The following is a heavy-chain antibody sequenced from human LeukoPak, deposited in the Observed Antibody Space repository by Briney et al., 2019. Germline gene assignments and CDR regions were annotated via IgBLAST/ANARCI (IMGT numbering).Heavy chain of an antibody. CDR1: GFTFSSYS. Sequence: PGGSLRPSCAASGFTFSSYSMNWVRQAPGKGLECVSYIDSSSSSIYYADSVKGRFTISRDNAKNSLYLQMNSLRDEDTAVYYCARSSEYGDPFNYWGQGTLVTVSS. CDR3: ARSSEYGDPFNY. D-gene: IGHD4-17*01. CDR2: IDSSSSSI. V-gene: IGHV3-48*02. J-gene: IGHJ4*02.